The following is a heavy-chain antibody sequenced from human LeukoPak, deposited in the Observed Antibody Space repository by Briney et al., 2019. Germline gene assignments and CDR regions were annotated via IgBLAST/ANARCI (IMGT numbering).Heavy chain of an antibody. V-gene: IGHV1-2*02. CDR1: GYTFTSYA. CDR3: ARVRYRLAETYIDY. CDR2: INPNSGGT. D-gene: IGHD3-16*01. J-gene: IGHJ4*02. Sequence: GASVKVCCKASGYTFTSYAMNWVRQAPGQGLEWMGWINPNSGGTNYAQKFQGRVTMTRDTSISTAYMELSRLRSDDTAVYYCARVRYRLAETYIDYWGQGTLVTVSS.